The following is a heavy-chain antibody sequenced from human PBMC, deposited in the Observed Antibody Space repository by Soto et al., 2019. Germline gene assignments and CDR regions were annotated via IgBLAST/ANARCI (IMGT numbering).Heavy chain of an antibody. V-gene: IGHV3-7*03. D-gene: IGHD3-10*01. Sequence: GGSLRLSCGASGFTFSSYWMSWVRQAPGKGLEWVGNIKQDGSEKYYVDSVKGRFTISRDNAKNSLYMQLNSLRSEDTAVYYCATPDPGGSGSDGDAFDIWGQGTMVTVSS. J-gene: IGHJ3*02. CDR3: ATPDPGGSGSDGDAFDI. CDR1: GFTFSSYW. CDR2: IKQDGSEK.